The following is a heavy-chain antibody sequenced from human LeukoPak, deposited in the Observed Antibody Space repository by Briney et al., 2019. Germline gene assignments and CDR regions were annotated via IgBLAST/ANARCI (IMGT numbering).Heavy chain of an antibody. D-gene: IGHD2-2*01. V-gene: IGHV1-2*02. Sequence: ASVKVSCKASGYTFTGYYMHWVRQAPGQGLEWMGWINPNSGGTNYAQKFQGRVTMTRGTSISTAYLELSRLRSDDTAVYYCASEDIVVVPAAIGANYYYYYGMDVWGQGTTVTVSS. CDR3: ASEDIVVVPAAIGANYYYYYGMDV. J-gene: IGHJ6*02. CDR2: INPNSGGT. CDR1: GYTFTGYY.